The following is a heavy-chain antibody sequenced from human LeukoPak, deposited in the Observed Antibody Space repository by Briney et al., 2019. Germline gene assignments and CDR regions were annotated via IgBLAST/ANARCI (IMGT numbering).Heavy chain of an antibody. J-gene: IGHJ4*02. CDR2: ISYDGSNK. V-gene: IGHV3-30*03. D-gene: IGHD4-17*01. Sequence: GGSLRLSCAASGFSFSTYSMNWVRQAPGKGLEWVAVISYDGSNKYYADSVKGRFTISRDNSKNTLYLQMNSLRAEDTAVYYCARDGGYGDYCRYYFDYWGQGTLVTVSS. CDR3: ARDGGYGDYCRYYFDY. CDR1: GFSFSTYS.